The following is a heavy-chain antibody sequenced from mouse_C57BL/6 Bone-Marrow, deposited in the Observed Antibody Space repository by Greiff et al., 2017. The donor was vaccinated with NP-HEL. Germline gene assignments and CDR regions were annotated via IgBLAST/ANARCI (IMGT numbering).Heavy chain of an antibody. Sequence: VMLVESGPGLVQPSQSLSITCTVSGFSLTSYGVHWVRQPPGKGLEWLGVIWSGGSTDYNAAFISRLSISKDNSKSQVFFKMNSLQADDTAIYYCAKNRRDGAWFAYWGQGTLVTVSA. CDR3: AKNRRDGAWFAY. CDR2: IWSGGST. CDR1: GFSLTSYG. J-gene: IGHJ3*01. V-gene: IGHV2-4*01. D-gene: IGHD3-3*01.